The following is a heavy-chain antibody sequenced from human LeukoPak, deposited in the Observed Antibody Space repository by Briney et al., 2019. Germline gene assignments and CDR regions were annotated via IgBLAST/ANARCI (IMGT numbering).Heavy chain of an antibody. V-gene: IGHV3-21*01. J-gene: IGHJ4*02. CDR1: GFTFSNYG. CDR3: ARDLGYYYDSSGYYTPDY. D-gene: IGHD3-22*01. Sequence: GGSLRLSCAASGFTFSNYGMNWIRQAPGKGLEWVSSISSSSSYIYYADSVKGRFTISRDNAKNSLYLQMNSLRAEDTAVYYCARDLGYYYDSSGYYTPDYWGQGTLVTVSS. CDR2: ISSSSSYI.